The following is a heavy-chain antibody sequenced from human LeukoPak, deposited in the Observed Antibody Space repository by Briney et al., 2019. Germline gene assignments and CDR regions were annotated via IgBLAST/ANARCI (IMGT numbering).Heavy chain of an antibody. CDR2: INPNSGGT. V-gene: IGHV1-2*04. CDR1: GYTFTGYY. Sequence: GASVKVSCKASGYTFTGYYMHWVRQAPGQGLEWMGWINPNSGGTNYAQKFQGWVTMTRGTSISTAYMELSRLRSDDTAVYYCARSRSVYDILTGAKIPNYYYGMDVWGQGTTVTVSS. D-gene: IGHD3-9*01. J-gene: IGHJ6*02. CDR3: ARSRSVYDILTGAKIPNYYYGMDV.